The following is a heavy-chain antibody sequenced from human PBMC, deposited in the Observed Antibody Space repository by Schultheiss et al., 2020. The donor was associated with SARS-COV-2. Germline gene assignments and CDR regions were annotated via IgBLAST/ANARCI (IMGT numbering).Heavy chain of an antibody. V-gene: IGHV7-4-1*02. CDR3: ARDCSGGSCYETRNDY. D-gene: IGHD2-15*01. Sequence: ASVKVSCKASGYTFTSYAMNWVRQAPGQGLEWMGWINTNTGNPTYAQGFAGRFVFSLDTSVSTAYLQISSLKAEDTAVYYCARDCSGGSCYETRNDYWGQGTLVTVSS. CDR1: GYTFTSYA. J-gene: IGHJ4*02. CDR2: INTNTGNP.